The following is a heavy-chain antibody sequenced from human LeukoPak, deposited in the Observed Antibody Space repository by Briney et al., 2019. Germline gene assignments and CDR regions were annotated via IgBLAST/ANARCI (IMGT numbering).Heavy chain of an antibody. J-gene: IGHJ4*02. V-gene: IGHV4-4*02. D-gene: IGHD3-22*01. Sequence: SDTLSLTCAVSGGSISSDNWWSWIRQPPRKGLECIGEVLRSGSTNYNPSLKSRVTMSIDKSKNQFSLKVNSVTAADTAVYYCATYYDTSGYRFDYWGQGTLVTVSS. CDR1: GGSISSDNW. CDR2: VLRSGST. CDR3: ATYYDTSGYRFDY.